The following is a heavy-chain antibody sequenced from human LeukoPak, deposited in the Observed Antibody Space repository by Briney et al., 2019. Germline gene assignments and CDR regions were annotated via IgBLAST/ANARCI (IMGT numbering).Heavy chain of an antibody. D-gene: IGHD1-26*01. CDR1: GYTFTGYY. Sequence: ASVKVSCKASGYTFTGYYMHWVRQAPGQGLEWMGWINPNSGGTNYAQKFQGRVTMTRDTSISTAYMELSRLRSDDTAVYYCARAYSGSANNAFNIWGQGTMVIVSS. CDR2: INPNSGGT. J-gene: IGHJ3*02. V-gene: IGHV1-2*02. CDR3: ARAYSGSANNAFNI.